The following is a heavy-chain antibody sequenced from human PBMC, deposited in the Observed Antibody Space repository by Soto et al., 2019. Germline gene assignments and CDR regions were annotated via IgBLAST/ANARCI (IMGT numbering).Heavy chain of an antibody. CDR1: GFTFSDYY. V-gene: IGHV3-11*05. CDR3: ARAPPDIVVVQPYYFDY. D-gene: IGHD2-2*01. CDR2: ISSSSSYT. J-gene: IGHJ4*02. Sequence: PGGSLRLSCAASGFTFSDYYMSWIRQAPGKGLEWVSYISSSSSYTNYADSVKGRFTISRDNAKNSLYLQMNSLRAEDTAVYYCARAPPDIVVVQPYYFDYWGQGTLVTVSS.